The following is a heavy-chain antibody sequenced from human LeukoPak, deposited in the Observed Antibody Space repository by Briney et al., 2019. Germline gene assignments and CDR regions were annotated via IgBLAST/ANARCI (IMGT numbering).Heavy chain of an antibody. CDR1: GYTFTGYY. CDR3: ATVIADFWSGWGYFQH. V-gene: IGHV1-2*02. D-gene: IGHD3-3*01. Sequence: ASVKVSCKASGYTFTGYYMHWVRQAPGQGLEWMGWINPNSGGTNYAQKFQGRVTMTRDTSISTAYMELSRLRSDDTAVYYCATVIADFWSGWGYFQHWGQGTLVTVSS. J-gene: IGHJ1*01. CDR2: INPNSGGT.